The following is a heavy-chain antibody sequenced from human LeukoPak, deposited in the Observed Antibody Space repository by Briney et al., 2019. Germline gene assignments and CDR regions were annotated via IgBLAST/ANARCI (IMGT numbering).Heavy chain of an antibody. CDR3: AKSKGSGYDWDY. V-gene: IGHV3-23*01. J-gene: IGHJ4*02. CDR1: GFTFSSYW. Sequence: PGGSLRLSCAASGFTFSSYWMSWVRQAPGKGLEWVSAISGSGGSTYYADSVKGRFTISRDNSKNTLYLQMNSLRAEDTAVYYCAKSKGSGYDWDYWGQGTLVTVSS. CDR2: ISGSGGST. D-gene: IGHD5-12*01.